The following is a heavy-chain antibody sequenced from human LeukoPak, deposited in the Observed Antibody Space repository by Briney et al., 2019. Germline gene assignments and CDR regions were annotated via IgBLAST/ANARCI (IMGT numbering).Heavy chain of an antibody. CDR3: ARDLSTNPGFSKGSYELVR. V-gene: IGHV4-30-2*01. CDR1: GGSISSGGYY. J-gene: IGHJ1*01. CDR2: IYHSGST. D-gene: IGHD5-18*01. Sequence: SSETLSLTCTVSGGSISSGGYYWGWIRQPPGKGLEWIGYIYHSGSTYYNPSLKSRVTISVDRSKNQFSLKLSSVTAADTAVYYCARDLSTNPGFSKGSYELVRWGQGTLVTVSS.